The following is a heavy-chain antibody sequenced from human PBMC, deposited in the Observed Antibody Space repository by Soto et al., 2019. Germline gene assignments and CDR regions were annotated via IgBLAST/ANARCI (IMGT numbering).Heavy chain of an antibody. CDR3: ARLHGYCISSSCHGHYAMDV. Sequence: PSETLSLTCTVSGGSISSGSYYWDWIRQPPGKGLEWIGNVYYSGSTNYNPSLESRVTISVDTSKNQFSLKLSSVTAADTAVYYCARLHGYCISSSCHGHYAMDVWGQGTTVTVSS. D-gene: IGHD2-2*01. J-gene: IGHJ6*02. CDR2: VYYSGST. V-gene: IGHV4-39*01. CDR1: GGSISSGSYY.